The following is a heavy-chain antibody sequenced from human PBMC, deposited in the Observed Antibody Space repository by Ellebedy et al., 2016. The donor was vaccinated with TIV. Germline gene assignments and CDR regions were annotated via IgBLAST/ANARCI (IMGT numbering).Heavy chain of an antibody. V-gene: IGHV3-48*03. J-gene: IGHJ6*02. CDR2: ISSSGSTI. Sequence: GESLKISCAASGFTFSSYEMNWVRQAPGKGLEWVSYISSSGSTIYYADSVKGRFPISRDNAKNSLYLQMNSLRAEDTAVYYCARDSPTYYYGSGSPFFYYYYGMDVWGQGTTVTVSS. D-gene: IGHD3-10*01. CDR3: ARDSPTYYYGSGSPFFYYYYGMDV. CDR1: GFTFSSYE.